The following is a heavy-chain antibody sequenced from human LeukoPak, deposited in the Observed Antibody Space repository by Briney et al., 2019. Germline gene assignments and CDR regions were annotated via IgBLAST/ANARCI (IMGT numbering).Heavy chain of an antibody. CDR1: GGSISSSSYY. V-gene: IGHV4-39*01. CDR3: ARAYYDILTGYYNDRYFDY. J-gene: IGHJ4*02. CDR2: IYYSGST. Sequence: SETPSLTCTVSGGSISSSSYYWGWIRQPPGKGLEWIGSIYYSGSTYYNPSLKSRVTISVDTSKNQFSLKLSSVTAADTAVYYCARAYYDILTGYYNDRYFDYWGQGTLVTVSS. D-gene: IGHD3-9*01.